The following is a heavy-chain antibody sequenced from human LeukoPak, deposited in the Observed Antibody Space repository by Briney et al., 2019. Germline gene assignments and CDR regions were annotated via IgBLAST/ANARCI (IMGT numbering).Heavy chain of an antibody. J-gene: IGHJ4*02. CDR2: ISSSSSYI. V-gene: IGHV3-21*01. CDR3: ARVLKDIVVVPAAGDDH. Sequence: GGSLRLSCAASGFTFSSYSMNWVRQAPGKGLEWVSSISSSSSYIYYADSVKGRFTISRDNAKNSLYLQMNSLRAEDTAVYYCARVLKDIVVVPAAGDDHWGQGTLVTVSS. CDR1: GFTFSSYS. D-gene: IGHD2-2*01.